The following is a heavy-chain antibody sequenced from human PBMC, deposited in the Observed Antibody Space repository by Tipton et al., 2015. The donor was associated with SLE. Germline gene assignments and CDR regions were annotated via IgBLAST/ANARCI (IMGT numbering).Heavy chain of an antibody. D-gene: IGHD3-3*01. V-gene: IGHV4-34*01. Sequence: TLSLTCAVYGGSFSGYYWSWIRQPPGKGLEWIAEINHSGGTNYNPSLKIRVTISVDTSKNQFSLKLSSVTAADTAVDYCARGGSKHYDFWGRQMWPHAFDIWGQATRVTASS. CDR2: INHSGGT. CDR3: ARGGSKHYDFWGRQMWPHAFDI. CDR1: GGSFSGYY. J-gene: IGHJ3*02.